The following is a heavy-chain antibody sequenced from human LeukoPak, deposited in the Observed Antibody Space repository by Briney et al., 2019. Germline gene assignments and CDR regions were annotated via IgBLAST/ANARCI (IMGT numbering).Heavy chain of an antibody. CDR1: GFTFSSYA. J-gene: IGHJ4*02. D-gene: IGHD2-2*02. V-gene: IGHV3-23*01. CDR3: AEDRYQLLYSYFDY. CDR2: ISGSGGST. Sequence: GGSLRLSCAASGFTFSSYAMSWVRQAPGKGLEWVSAISGSGGSTYYADSVKGRFTISRDNSKNTLYLQMNSLRAEDTAVYYCAEDRYQLLYSYFDYWGQGTLVTVSS.